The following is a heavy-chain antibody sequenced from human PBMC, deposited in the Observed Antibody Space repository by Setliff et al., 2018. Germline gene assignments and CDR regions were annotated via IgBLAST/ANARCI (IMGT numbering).Heavy chain of an antibody. CDR3: ARERTIFGILVISGWFDP. J-gene: IGHJ5*02. Sequence: PSETLSLTCTVSGGSISDYYWSWIRQPAGKGLEWIGRVYTSGVTHDNPSLKSRVTMSVDTSRNQISLNLTSVTAADTAMYYCARERTIFGILVISGWFDPWGQGTVVTVSS. V-gene: IGHV4-4*07. CDR1: GGSISDYY. CDR2: VYTSGVT. D-gene: IGHD3-3*01.